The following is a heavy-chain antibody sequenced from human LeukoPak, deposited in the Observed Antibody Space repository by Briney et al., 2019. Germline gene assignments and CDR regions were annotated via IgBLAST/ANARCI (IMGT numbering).Heavy chain of an antibody. CDR3: ARGSTYYDSSGQVPFDY. J-gene: IGHJ4*02. CDR2: ISSSSSTI. Sequence: GGSLRLSCAASGFTFSTYSMNWVRQAPGKGLEWVSYISSSSSTIYYADSVKGRFTISRDNAKNSLYLQMNSLRAEDTAVYYCARGSTYYDSSGQVPFDYWGQGTLVTISS. V-gene: IGHV3-48*01. CDR1: GFTFSTYS. D-gene: IGHD3-22*01.